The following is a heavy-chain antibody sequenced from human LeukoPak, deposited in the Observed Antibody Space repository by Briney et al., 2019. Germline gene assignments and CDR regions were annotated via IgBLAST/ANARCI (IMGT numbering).Heavy chain of an antibody. CDR1: GGPISSSSYY. D-gene: IGHD4-17*01. Sequence: SETLSLTCTVSGGPISSSSYYWGWIRQPPGKGLEWIGSIYYSGSTYYNPSLKSRVTISVDTSKNQFSLKLSSVTAADTAVYYCARRDLYGVGDAFDIWGQGTMVTVSS. J-gene: IGHJ3*02. V-gene: IGHV4-39*07. CDR3: ARRDLYGVGDAFDI. CDR2: IYYSGST.